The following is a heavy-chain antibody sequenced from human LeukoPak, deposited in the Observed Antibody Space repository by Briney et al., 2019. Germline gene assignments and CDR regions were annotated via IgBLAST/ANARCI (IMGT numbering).Heavy chain of an antibody. V-gene: IGHV3-23*01. CDR1: GFTFISYG. CDR2: ISGRRDST. Sequence: GGSLRLSCAASGFTFISYGMSWVRQAPGKGLEWVTTISGRRDSTSYADSVKGRFTISRDNSKNTLYLQMNSLRAEDTAVYHCAKDPNFYYCMDVWGKGTTVTISS. CDR3: AKDPNFYYCMDV. J-gene: IGHJ6*03.